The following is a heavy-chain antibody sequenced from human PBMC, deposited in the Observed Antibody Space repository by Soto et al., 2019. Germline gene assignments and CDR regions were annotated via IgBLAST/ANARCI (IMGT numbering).Heavy chain of an antibody. J-gene: IGHJ3*02. CDR1: GFTFDDYA. Sequence: GGSLRLSCAASGFTFDDYAMHWVRQAPGKGLEWVSLISCDGGSTYYADSVKGRFTISRDNSKNSLYLQMNSLRAEDTALYYCAKDLLAFLPKPGAFDIWGQGTMVTVSS. D-gene: IGHD3-3*01. CDR3: AKDLLAFLPKPGAFDI. V-gene: IGHV3-43D*04. CDR2: ISCDGGST.